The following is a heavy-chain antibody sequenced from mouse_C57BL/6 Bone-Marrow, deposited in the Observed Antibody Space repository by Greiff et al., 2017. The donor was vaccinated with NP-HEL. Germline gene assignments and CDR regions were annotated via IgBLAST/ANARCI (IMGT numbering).Heavy chain of an antibody. CDR2: LSSGGSYT. J-gene: IGHJ3*01. Sequence: DVHLVESGGDLVKPGGSLKLSCAASGFTFSSYGMSWVRQTPDKRLEWVATLSSGGSYTYYPDSVKGRFTISRDNAKNTLYLQMSSLKSEDTAMYYCARHGLGSFAYWGQGTLVTVSA. CDR3: ARHGLGSFAY. CDR1: GFTFSSYG. D-gene: IGHD4-1*01. V-gene: IGHV5-6*01.